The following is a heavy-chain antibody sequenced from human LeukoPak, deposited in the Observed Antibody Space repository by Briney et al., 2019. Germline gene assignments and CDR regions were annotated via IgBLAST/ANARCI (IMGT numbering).Heavy chain of an antibody. CDR2: IYTSGST. D-gene: IGHD3-3*01. V-gene: IGHV4-4*07. J-gene: IGHJ5*02. CDR1: GGSISCYY. Sequence: PSEALSLTCTVSGGSISCYYWGSIRQPAGKGLEWIGRIYTSGSTNYDLSLKGRVSMSVDTSKTQFSLKLSSVTAADTAVYYCARVGSGYPKNWFDPWGQGTLVTVSS. CDR3: ARVGSGYPKNWFDP.